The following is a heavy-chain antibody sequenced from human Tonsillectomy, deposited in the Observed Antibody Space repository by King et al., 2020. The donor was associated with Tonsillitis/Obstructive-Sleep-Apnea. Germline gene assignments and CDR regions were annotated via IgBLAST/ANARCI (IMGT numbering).Heavy chain of an antibody. CDR3: AREGGPSYCSGGSCYVNYYYGMDV. J-gene: IGHJ6*02. V-gene: IGHV1-18*01. D-gene: IGHD2-15*01. Sequence: VQSGAEVKKPGASVKVSCKASGYTFTSYGISWVRQAPGQGLEWMGWISAYNGNTNYAQKLQGRVTMTTDTSTSTAYMELRSLGSDDTAVYYCAREGGPSYCSGGSCYVNYYYGMDVWGQGTTVTVSS. CDR1: GYTFTSYG. CDR2: ISAYNGNT.